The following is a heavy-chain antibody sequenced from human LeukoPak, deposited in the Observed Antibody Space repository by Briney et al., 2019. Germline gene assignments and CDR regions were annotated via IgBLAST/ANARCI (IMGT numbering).Heavy chain of an antibody. CDR3: ARDCSSTTCQGPVLDF. CDR2: VHPSGGNT. CDR1: GYPFTSYY. Sequence: ASVNLSCKASGYPFTSYYVHGVRQARGQGLECMGIVHPSGGNTRNTQNFQGRVTMTRDMSTSTVYLELSSLRSEDTAVYYCARDCSSTTCQGPVLDFWGQGTLVTVSS. J-gene: IGHJ4*02. D-gene: IGHD2/OR15-2a*01. V-gene: IGHV1-46*01.